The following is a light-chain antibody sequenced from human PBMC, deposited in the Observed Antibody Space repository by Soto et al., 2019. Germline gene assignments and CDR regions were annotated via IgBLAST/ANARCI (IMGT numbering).Light chain of an antibody. CDR1: SSNIGAGYD. Sequence: QSVLTQPPSVSGAPGQRVTISCTGSSSNIGAGYDVHWYQQLPGTAPKLLIYGNSNRPSGVPDRFSGSKSGTSASLAITGLQAEDEADYYCQSYDSSLIDSVFGTGTKLTVL. CDR3: QSYDSSLIDSV. V-gene: IGLV1-40*01. CDR2: GNS. J-gene: IGLJ1*01.